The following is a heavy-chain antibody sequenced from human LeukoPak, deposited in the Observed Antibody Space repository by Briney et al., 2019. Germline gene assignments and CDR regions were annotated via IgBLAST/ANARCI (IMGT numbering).Heavy chain of an antibody. D-gene: IGHD6-19*01. CDR2: ISGSGGST. Sequence: PGGSLRLSCAASGFTFSSYAMSWVRQAPGKGLEWVSAISGSGGSTYYADSVKGRFTISRDNSKNTLYLQMNSLRAEDTAVYYCAKGSPGRTQGLAYFDYWGQGTLVTVSS. V-gene: IGHV3-23*01. CDR3: AKGSPGRTQGLAYFDY. CDR1: GFTFSSYA. J-gene: IGHJ4*02.